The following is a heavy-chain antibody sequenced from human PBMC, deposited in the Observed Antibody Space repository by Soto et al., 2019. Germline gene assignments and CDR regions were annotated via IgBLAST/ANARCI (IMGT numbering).Heavy chain of an antibody. CDR1: GYTLTGYY. Sequence: ASVKVSCKASGYTLTGYYVHWVREAPGQGLEWMGWINPETGGTSYAQKFQGRVTLSRDTSINTAYLELSRLRFDDAAVYFCARERYQVISDGMDVWGQGTTVTVS. CDR2: INPETGGT. J-gene: IGHJ6*02. D-gene: IGHD2-2*01. CDR3: ARERYQVISDGMDV. V-gene: IGHV1-2*02.